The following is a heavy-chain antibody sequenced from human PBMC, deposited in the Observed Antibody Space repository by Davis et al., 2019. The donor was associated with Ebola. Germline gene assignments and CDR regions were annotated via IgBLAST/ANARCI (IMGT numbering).Heavy chain of an antibody. Sequence: MPSETLSLTCAVYGGSFSGYYWSWIRQPPGKGLEWIGEINHSGSTNYNPSLKSRVTISVDTSKNQFSLKLSSVTAADTAVYYCARSYSGSRIYDYWGQGTLVTVSS. CDR3: ARSYSGSRIYDY. J-gene: IGHJ4*02. CDR2: INHSGST. D-gene: IGHD1-26*01. CDR1: GGSFSGYY. V-gene: IGHV4-34*01.